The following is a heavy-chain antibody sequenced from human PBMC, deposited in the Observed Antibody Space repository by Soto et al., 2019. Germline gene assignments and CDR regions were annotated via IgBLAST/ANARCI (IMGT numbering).Heavy chain of an antibody. CDR1: GGSFSGYY. V-gene: IGHV4-34*01. CDR2: INHSGST. D-gene: IGHD3-10*01. J-gene: IGHJ4*02. Sequence: SETLSLTCAVYGGSFSGYYWSWIRQPPGKGLEWIGEINHSGSTNYNPSLKSRVTISVDTSKNQFSLKLSSVTAADTAVYYCARIAEFGELQGDYFDYWGQGTLVTVSS. CDR3: ARIAEFGELQGDYFDY.